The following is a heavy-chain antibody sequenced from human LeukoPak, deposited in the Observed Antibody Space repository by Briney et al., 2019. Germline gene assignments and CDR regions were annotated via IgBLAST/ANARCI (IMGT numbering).Heavy chain of an antibody. CDR3: ARLLRRGYFDY. Sequence: SETLSLTCAVYGGSFSGYYWSWIRQPPGKGLEWIGEINHSGSTNYNPSLKSRVTISVDTSKNQFSLKLSSVTAADTAVYYCARLLRRGYFDYWGQGTLVTVSS. J-gene: IGHJ4*02. CDR2: INHSGST. D-gene: IGHD3-10*01. V-gene: IGHV4-34*01. CDR1: GGSFSGYY.